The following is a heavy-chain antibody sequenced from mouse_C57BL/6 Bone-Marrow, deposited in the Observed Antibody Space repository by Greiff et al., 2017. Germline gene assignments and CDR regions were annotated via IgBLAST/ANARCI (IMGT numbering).Heavy chain of an antibody. D-gene: IGHD2-2*01. Sequence: QVHVKQPGAELVKPGASVKLSCKASGYTFTSYWMQWVKQRPGQGLEWIGEIDPSDSYTNYTQKFKGKATLTVATSSITAYMQLSSLTAEGSAVYYCARYGYDVGRGYYFDYWGQGTPLTVSS. CDR1: GYTFTSYW. V-gene: IGHV1-50*01. CDR2: IDPSDSYT. J-gene: IGHJ2*01. CDR3: ARYGYDVGRGYYFDY.